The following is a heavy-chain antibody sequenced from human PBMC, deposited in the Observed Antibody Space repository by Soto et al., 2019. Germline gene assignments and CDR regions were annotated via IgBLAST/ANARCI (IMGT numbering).Heavy chain of an antibody. J-gene: IGHJ1*01. D-gene: IGHD6-6*01. CDR3: ARENSRISPRLFQH. Sequence: GGSLRLSCVASGFIFSDYAMHWARQAPGKGLEWVALISPAGTNQYYADSAKGRFTISRDNSKNTLYLQMNSLRPEDTGLYYCARENSRISPRLFQHWGQGTLVTVSS. CDR1: GFIFSDYA. CDR2: ISPAGTNQ. V-gene: IGHV3-30-3*01.